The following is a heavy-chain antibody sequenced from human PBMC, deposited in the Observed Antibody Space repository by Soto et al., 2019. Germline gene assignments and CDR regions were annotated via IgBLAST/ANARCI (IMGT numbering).Heavy chain of an antibody. CDR3: ARDIVVVPAAPGRFDP. V-gene: IGHV1-8*01. CDR1: GYTFTSYD. J-gene: IGHJ5*02. Sequence: ASVKVSCKASGYTFTSYDINWVRQATGQGLEWMGWMNPNSGNTGYAQKFQGRVTMARNTSISTAYMELSSLRSEDTAVYYCARDIVVVPAAPGRFDPWGQGTLVTVSS. D-gene: IGHD2-2*01. CDR2: MNPNSGNT.